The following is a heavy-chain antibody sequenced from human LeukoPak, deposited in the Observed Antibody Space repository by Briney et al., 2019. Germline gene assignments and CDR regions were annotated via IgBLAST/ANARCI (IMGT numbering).Heavy chain of an antibody. J-gene: IGHJ3*02. V-gene: IGHV4-59*10. CDR1: GGSFSGYY. D-gene: IGHD3-3*01. CDR2: IYTSGST. CDR3: ARSQAPLEWLLKNAFDI. Sequence: PSETLSLTCAVYGGSFSGYYWSWIRQPAGKGLEWIGRIYTSGSTNYNPSLKSRVTMSVDTSKNQFSLKLSSVTAADTAVYYCARSQAPLEWLLKNAFDIWGQGTMVTVSS.